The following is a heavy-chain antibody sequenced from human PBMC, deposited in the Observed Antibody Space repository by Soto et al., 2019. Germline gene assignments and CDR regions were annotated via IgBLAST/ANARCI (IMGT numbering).Heavy chain of an antibody. CDR2: IDPGCSYT. CDR1: PYSFTSYW. J-gene: IGHJ5*02. D-gene: IGHD6-25*01. V-gene: IGHV5-10-1*01. Sequence: GQSLKISCKASPYSFTSYWNRWVRDMPGKSLVWLGTIDPGCSYTNYAWSFQGHGTISADKSRSTAYLQWSSHKSSDTPTYYCARERGGCPPYGDWFDPLGKGT. CDR3: ARERGGCPPYGDWFDP.